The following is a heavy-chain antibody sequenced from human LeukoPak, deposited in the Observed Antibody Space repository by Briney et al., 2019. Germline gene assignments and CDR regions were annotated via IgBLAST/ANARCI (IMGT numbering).Heavy chain of an antibody. V-gene: IGHV3-30*18. J-gene: IGHJ4*02. Sequence: GGSLRLSCAASGFTFSSYSMNWVRQAPGKGLEWVAVISYDGSNKYYADSVKGRFTISRDNSKNTLYLQMNSLRAEDTAVYYCAKEDSFEYSSSWFDYWGQGTLVTVSS. CDR3: AKEDSFEYSSSWFDY. CDR2: ISYDGSNK. CDR1: GFTFSSYS. D-gene: IGHD6-13*01.